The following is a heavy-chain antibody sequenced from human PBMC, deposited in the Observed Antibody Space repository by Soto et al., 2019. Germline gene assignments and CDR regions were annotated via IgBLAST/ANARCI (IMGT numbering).Heavy chain of an antibody. Sequence: RRLSCATSGFPFSDYYMSWIRQAPGKGLEWLSHISPKSTYRNYADSVKGRLTISRDNTKSSLFLQMNSLGVEDTAVYYCARGGGGGLFEHWGQGVLVTVSS. V-gene: IGHV3-11*06. CDR2: ISPKSTYR. CDR3: ARGGGGGLFEH. J-gene: IGHJ4*02. D-gene: IGHD2-21*01. CDR1: GFPFSDYY.